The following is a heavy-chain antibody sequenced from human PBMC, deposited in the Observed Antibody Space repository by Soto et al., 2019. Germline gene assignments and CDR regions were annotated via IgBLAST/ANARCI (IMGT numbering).Heavy chain of an antibody. CDR3: ARGEVRTTFRH. J-gene: IGHJ4*02. CDR2: IYDSGTT. CDR1: GASINSGGYY. V-gene: IGHV4-31*03. D-gene: IGHD3-10*01. Sequence: PSETLSLTCTVSGASINSGGYYWTWIRQHPGKGLEWIGYIYDSGTTYYNPSLKSRLTISTDTSKNQLSLKLSSVTAADTAVYFCARGEVRTTFRHWGQGTLVT.